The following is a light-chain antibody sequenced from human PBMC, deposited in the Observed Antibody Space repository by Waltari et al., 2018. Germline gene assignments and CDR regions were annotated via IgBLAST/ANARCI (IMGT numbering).Light chain of an antibody. V-gene: IGKV1-39*01. J-gene: IGKJ1*01. Sequence: DIQLTQSPSSLSASVGVRVTVTCRASQSLSTFLHWYKQKPGKAPKLLIYDASSLQSGVPSRFSGSGSGTDFTLTISSLQPEDFATYYCQHSYSLPRTFGQGTKVEIK. CDR1: QSLSTF. CDR2: DAS. CDR3: QHSYSLPRT.